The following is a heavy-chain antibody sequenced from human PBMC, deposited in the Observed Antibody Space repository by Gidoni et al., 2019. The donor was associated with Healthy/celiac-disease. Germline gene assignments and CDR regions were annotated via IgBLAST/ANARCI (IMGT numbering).Heavy chain of an antibody. CDR3: AKEYYGSGSYYYYYYGMDV. Sequence: EVQLVESGGVVVQPGGSLRLSCAASGFTFDDYTMHWVRQAPGKGLEWVSLISWDGGSTYYADSVKGRFTISRDNSKNSLYLQMNSLRTEDTALYYCAKEYYGSGSYYYYYYGMDVWGQGTTVTVSS. CDR2: ISWDGGST. CDR1: GFTFDDYT. D-gene: IGHD3-10*01. V-gene: IGHV3-43*01. J-gene: IGHJ6*02.